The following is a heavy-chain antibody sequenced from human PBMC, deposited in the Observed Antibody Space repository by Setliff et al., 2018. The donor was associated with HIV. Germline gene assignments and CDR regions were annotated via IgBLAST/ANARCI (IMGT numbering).Heavy chain of an antibody. Sequence: SETLSLTCAVSGYSISDTNWWGWIRQPPGKGLEWIGYIYYSGNIYYNPSLKSRVTMSVDTSKNQFSLNLTSVTAADTAVYYCARDLGYCSGGSCYWYYWGQGTLVTVSS. J-gene: IGHJ4*02. V-gene: IGHV4-28*03. CDR3: ARDLGYCSGGSCYWYY. CDR1: GYSISDTNW. CDR2: IYYSGNI. D-gene: IGHD2-15*01.